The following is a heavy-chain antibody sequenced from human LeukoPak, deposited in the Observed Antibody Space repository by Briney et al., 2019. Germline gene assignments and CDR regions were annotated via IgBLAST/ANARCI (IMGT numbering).Heavy chain of an antibody. J-gene: IGHJ5*02. CDR2: IYYSGSA. CDR1: GGSLNTGGNY. D-gene: IGHD2-15*01. V-gene: IGHV4-61*08. Sequence: SETLSLTCSVSGGSLNTGGNYWSWIRQPPGKGLEWIAYIYYSGSANYNPSLKSRVTISIDASKNQFSLKLTSVTAGDTAVYYCARDSSCSGGTCYDTWGQGTLVTVSS. CDR3: ARDSSCSGGTCYDT.